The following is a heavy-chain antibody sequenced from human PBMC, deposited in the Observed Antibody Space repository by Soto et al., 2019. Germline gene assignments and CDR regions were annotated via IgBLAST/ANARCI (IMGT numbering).Heavy chain of an antibody. J-gene: IGHJ4*02. D-gene: IGHD5-12*01. Sequence: GASVQVSCKASGYTFTGYYMHWVRQAPGQGLEWMGWINPKSGGTDYAQKFQGRVTMTRDTSSSSAYMELSSLRSDDTAVYYCAKANSGDDDEFDYWGQGTQVTVSS. CDR2: INPKSGGT. V-gene: IGHV1-2*02. CDR1: GYTFTGYY. CDR3: AKANSGDDDEFDY.